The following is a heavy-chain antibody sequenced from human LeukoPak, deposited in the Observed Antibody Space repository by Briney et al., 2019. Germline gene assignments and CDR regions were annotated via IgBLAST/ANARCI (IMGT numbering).Heavy chain of an antibody. CDR3: ATGVFCATTTCPGYQHYYYFMDV. J-gene: IGHJ6*03. D-gene: IGHD2-2*01. V-gene: IGHV1-24*01. CDR1: GFTLTDLS. CDR2: FDRKNGDT. Sequence: ASVKVSCKGSGFTLTDLSMHWVRQAPEKALEWVGCFDRKNGDTIYAQRFRGRVTLTEDTSTGTAYMDLSSLSADDTAVYYCATGVFCATTTCPGYQHYYYFMDVWDKGTTVTVSS.